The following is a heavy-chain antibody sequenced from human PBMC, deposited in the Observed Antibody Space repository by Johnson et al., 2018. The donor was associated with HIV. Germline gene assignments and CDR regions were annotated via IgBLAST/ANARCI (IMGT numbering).Heavy chain of an antibody. D-gene: IGHD3-22*01. CDR3: AEAEGESRGAFDI. J-gene: IGHJ3*02. CDR1: GFTVRSNY. Sequence: VQLVESGGGLVQPGGSLRLPCAASGFTVRSNYMSWVRQAPGKGLEWISVIYSGGSTYYADSVKGRFTISRDNSKNTLYLQMNSLRAEDTAVYYCAEAEGESRGAFDIWGQGTMVTVSS. V-gene: IGHV3-66*01. CDR2: IYSGGST.